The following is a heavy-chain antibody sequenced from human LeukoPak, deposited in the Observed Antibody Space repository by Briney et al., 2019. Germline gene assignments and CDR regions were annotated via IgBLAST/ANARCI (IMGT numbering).Heavy chain of an antibody. V-gene: IGHV4-31*03. Sequence: PSETLSLTCTVSGGSISSGGYYWSWICQHPGKGLEWIGYIYYSGSTYYNPTLKSRVTISVDTSKNQFSLKLSSVTAADTAVYYCARAAVVGDDAFDIWGQGTMVTVSS. CDR3: ARAAVVGDDAFDI. CDR2: IYYSGST. CDR1: GGSISSGGYY. J-gene: IGHJ3*02. D-gene: IGHD2-15*01.